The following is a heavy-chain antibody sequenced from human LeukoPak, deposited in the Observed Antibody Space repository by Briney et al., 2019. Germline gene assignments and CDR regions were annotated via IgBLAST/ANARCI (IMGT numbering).Heavy chain of an antibody. CDR1: GFTFSSYA. J-gene: IGHJ4*02. CDR2: ISYDGSNK. Sequence: GGSLRLSCEASGFTFSSYAMHWVRQAPGKGLEWVAVISYDGSNKYYADSVKGRFTISRDNSKNTLYLQMNSLRAEDTAVYYCASDSRAPFDYWGQGTLVTVSS. V-gene: IGHV3-30-3*01. D-gene: IGHD6-13*01. CDR3: ASDSRAPFDY.